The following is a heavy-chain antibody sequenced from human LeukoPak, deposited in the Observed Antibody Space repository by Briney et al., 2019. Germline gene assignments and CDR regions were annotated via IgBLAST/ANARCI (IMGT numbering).Heavy chain of an antibody. CDR1: GYTFTSYY. CDR3: ARDSSNYYDSSGYLDY. J-gene: IGHJ4*02. CDR2: INPSGGST. D-gene: IGHD3-22*01. V-gene: IGHV1-46*01. Sequence: ASVKVSCKASGYTFTSYYMHWVRQAPGQGLEWMGIINPSGGSTSYAQKFQGRVTMTRDTSTSTVYMELSSLRSEDTAVYYCARDSSNYYDSSGYLDYWGQGTLVTVSS.